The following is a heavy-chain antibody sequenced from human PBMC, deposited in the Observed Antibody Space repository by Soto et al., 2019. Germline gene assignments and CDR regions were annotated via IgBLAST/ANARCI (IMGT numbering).Heavy chain of an antibody. D-gene: IGHD5-12*01. V-gene: IGHV4-34*01. CDR1: GGSFSGYY. J-gene: IGHJ6*03. CDR3: ARGRGSGYDYYYYYYMDV. CDR2: INHSGST. Sequence: QVQLQQWGAGLLKPSETLSLTCAVYGGSFSGYYWSWIRQPPGKGLEWIGEINHSGSTNYNPSLKSRVTISVDTSKNQCSLKLSSVTAADTAVYYCARGRGSGYDYYYYYYMDVWGKGTTVTVSS.